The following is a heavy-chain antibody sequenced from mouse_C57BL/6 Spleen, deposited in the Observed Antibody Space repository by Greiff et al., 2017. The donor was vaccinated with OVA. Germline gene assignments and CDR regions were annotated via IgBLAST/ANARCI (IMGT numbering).Heavy chain of an antibody. CDR2: IYPGDGGT. Sequence: QVQLQQSGPELVKPGASVKISCTASGYAFSSSWMNWVKQRPGKGLEWIGRIYPGDGGTNYTGKFKGKATLTADKSSSTAYMQLSSLTSEDSAVYFCAREGYGSSWNYAMDYWGQGTSVTVSS. CDR1: GYAFSSSW. D-gene: IGHD1-1*01. V-gene: IGHV1-82*01. CDR3: AREGYGSSWNYAMDY. J-gene: IGHJ4*01.